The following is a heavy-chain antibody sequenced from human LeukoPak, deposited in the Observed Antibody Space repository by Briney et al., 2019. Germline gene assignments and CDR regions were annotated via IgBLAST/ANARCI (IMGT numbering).Heavy chain of an antibody. CDR3: ARAGSSSWYSKYFQH. CDR2: INHSGST. CDR1: GRSFSGYY. J-gene: IGHJ1*01. D-gene: IGHD6-13*01. Sequence: SETLSLTCAVYGRSFSGYYWSWIRQPPGKGLEWIGEINHSGSTNYNPSLKSRVTISVDTSKNQFSLKLSSVTAADTAVYYCARAGSSSWYSKYFQHWGQGTLVTVSS. V-gene: IGHV4-34*01.